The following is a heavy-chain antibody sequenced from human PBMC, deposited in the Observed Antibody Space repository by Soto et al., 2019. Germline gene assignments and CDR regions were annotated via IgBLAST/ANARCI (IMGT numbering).Heavy chain of an antibody. Sequence: QVQLVQSGAEVKKPGSSVKVSCKASGGTFSTSSINWVRQAPGQRPEWMGNILPIFGTADYAQKFQGRVTLTAETSTNTAYMAVRSLLSEDTAVYYCARGNEYGGNSAAFDIWGQGTVVTVSS. CDR2: ILPIFGTA. CDR3: ARGNEYGGNSAAFDI. J-gene: IGHJ3*02. CDR1: GGTFSTSS. V-gene: IGHV1-69*14. D-gene: IGHD4-17*01.